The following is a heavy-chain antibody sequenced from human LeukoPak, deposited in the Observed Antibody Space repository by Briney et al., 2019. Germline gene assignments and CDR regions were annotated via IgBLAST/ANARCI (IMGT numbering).Heavy chain of an antibody. CDR1: GYSISSGYY. D-gene: IGHD3-3*01. Sequence: SETLSLTCAVSGYSISSGYYWGWIRQPPGKGLEWIGSIYHSGSTYYNPSLKSRGTISVDTSKNQFSLKLSSVTAADTAVYYCARRRSTSRKDFDYWGQGTLVTVSS. V-gene: IGHV4-38-2*01. CDR3: ARRRSTSRKDFDY. CDR2: IYHSGST. J-gene: IGHJ4*02.